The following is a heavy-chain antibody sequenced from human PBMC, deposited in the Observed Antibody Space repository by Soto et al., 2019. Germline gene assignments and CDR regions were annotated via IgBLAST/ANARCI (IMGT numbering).Heavy chain of an antibody. D-gene: IGHD3-10*02. Sequence: PGGCPRPPRSAPRFPLSSGWVHWVPPAAGKGLVWVSRINMDGSSTNYADSVKGRFTISRDNAKNTLYLQMNSLRAEDTAVYYCARGPRGMYGNDFWGQGALVTVSS. V-gene: IGHV3-74*01. J-gene: IGHJ4*02. CDR3: ARGPRGMYGNDF. CDR2: INMDGSST. CDR1: RFPLSSGW.